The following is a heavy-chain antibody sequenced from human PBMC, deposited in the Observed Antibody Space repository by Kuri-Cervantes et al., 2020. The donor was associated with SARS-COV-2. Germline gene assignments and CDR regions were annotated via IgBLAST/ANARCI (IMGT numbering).Heavy chain of an antibody. V-gene: IGHV3-7*01. J-gene: IGHJ4*02. Sequence: GESLKISCAASGFTFSSYWISWVRQAPGKGLEWVANIKQDGSEKYYVDSVKGRFTISRDNAKNSLYLQMNSLRAEDTAVYYCARGRQWLALYYFDYWGQGTLVTVSS. CDR3: ARGRQWLALYYFDY. D-gene: IGHD6-19*01. CDR1: GFTFSSYW. CDR2: IKQDGSEK.